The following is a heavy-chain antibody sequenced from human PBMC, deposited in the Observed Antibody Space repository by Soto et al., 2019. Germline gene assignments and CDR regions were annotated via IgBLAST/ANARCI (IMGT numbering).Heavy chain of an antibody. Sequence: PSETLSLTCTVSCGSISSGGYFWSWIRQHPGKGLEWIGYIYYSGSTNYNPSLKSRVTISVDTSKNQFSLKLSFVTAADTAVYNCAREVGYYDSSGYYVRFDYWGQGTLVTVSS. V-gene: IGHV4-61*08. CDR3: AREVGYYDSSGYYVRFDY. CDR2: IYYSGST. J-gene: IGHJ4*02. D-gene: IGHD3-22*01. CDR1: CGSISSGGYF.